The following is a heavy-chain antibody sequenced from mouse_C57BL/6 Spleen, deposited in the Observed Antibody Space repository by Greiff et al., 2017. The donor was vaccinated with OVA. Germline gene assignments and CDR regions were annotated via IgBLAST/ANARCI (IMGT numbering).Heavy chain of an antibody. D-gene: IGHD1-1*01. J-gene: IGHJ1*03. Sequence: VQLQQSGPGLVKPSQSLSLTCSVTGYSITSGYYWNWIRQFPGNKLEWMGYISYDGSHNYNPSLKNRISITRDTSKNQFFLKLNSVTTEDTATYYCARAGNYWYFDVWGTGTTVTVSS. V-gene: IGHV3-6*01. CDR2: ISYDGSH. CDR3: ARAGNYWYFDV. CDR1: GYSITSGYY.